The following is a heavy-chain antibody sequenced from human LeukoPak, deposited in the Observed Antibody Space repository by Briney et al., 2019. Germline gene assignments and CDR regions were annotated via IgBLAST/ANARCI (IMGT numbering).Heavy chain of an antibody. CDR2: ISYSGST. CDR1: RGSPTSRSYY. D-gene: IGHD3-10*01. V-gene: IGHV4-39*02. J-gene: IGHJ5*02. CDR3: ARDASGGWFGELNWSDP. Sequence: PETLSLTCTLSRGSPTSRSYYSGWIRHPPGKGLEWIVSISYSGSTYYSRALKYRATISVDTFKNQISLNLSSVTAEDTAVYDGARDASGGWFGELNWSDPEVRGNVVTV.